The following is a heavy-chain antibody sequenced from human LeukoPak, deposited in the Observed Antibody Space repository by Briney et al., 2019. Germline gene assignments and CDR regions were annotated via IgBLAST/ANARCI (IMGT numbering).Heavy chain of an antibody. J-gene: IGHJ6*02. D-gene: IGHD2-15*01. CDR1: GYSFTSYW. V-gene: IGHV5-51*01. Sequence: GESLKISCKGSGYSFTSYWIGWVRQMHGKGLEWMGIIYPGDPDTRYSPSFQGQVTISADKSISTAYLQWSSLKASDTAMYYCARQPGKTVVAYYYYGMDVWGQGTTVTVSS. CDR3: ARQPGKTVVAYYYYGMDV. CDR2: IYPGDPDT.